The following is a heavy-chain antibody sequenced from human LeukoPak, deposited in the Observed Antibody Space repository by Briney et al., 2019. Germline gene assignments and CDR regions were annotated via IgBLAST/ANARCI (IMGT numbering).Heavy chain of an antibody. V-gene: IGHV4-30-2*01. CDR1: GGSISSGGYY. Sequence: SETLSLTCTVSGGSISSGGYYWSCIPQPPGKGLESIGYIYHSGSTYYNPSLKSRVTISVDRSKNQFSLKLSSVTAADTAVYYCARDGGAWGQGTLVTVSS. J-gene: IGHJ5*02. CDR3: ARDGGA. D-gene: IGHD3-16*01. CDR2: IYHSGST.